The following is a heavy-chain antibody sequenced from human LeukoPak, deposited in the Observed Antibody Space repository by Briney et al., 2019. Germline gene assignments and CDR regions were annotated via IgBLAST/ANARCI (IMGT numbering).Heavy chain of an antibody. J-gene: IGHJ4*02. CDR2: ISGYNGDT. D-gene: IGHD1-1*01. V-gene: IGHV1-18*01. CDR1: GYTFTSSG. CDR3: ARDYNFNPDY. Sequence: GASVKVSCKASGYTFTSSGISWVRQAPGQGLEWMACISGYNGDTNFAQKFRGRVTLTTVASTSTAHMELRSLTSDDTAVYYCARDYNFNPDYWGQGTLVTVSS.